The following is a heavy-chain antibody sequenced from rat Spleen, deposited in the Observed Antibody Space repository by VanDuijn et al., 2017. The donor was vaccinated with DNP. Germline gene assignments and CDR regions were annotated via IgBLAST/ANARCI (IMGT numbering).Heavy chain of an antibody. CDR3: ARLPSGFDY. CDR1: GFTFSDYN. CDR2: ISYDGSST. Sequence: EVQLVESGGGLVQPGRSLKLSCAASGFTFSDYNMAWVRQAPKKGLEWVATISYDGSSTYYRDSVKGRFTISRDNAKSTLYLKMDSLRSEDTATYYCARLPSGFDYWGQGVMVTVSS. J-gene: IGHJ2*01. V-gene: IGHV5-7*01. D-gene: IGHD4-3*01.